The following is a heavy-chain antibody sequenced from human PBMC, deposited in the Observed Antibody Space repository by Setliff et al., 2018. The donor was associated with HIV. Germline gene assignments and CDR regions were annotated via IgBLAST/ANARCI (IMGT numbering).Heavy chain of an antibody. Sequence: PGGSLRLSCAASGFDFSSHAMSWVRQAPGKGLEWLSVISGHTINVYYADSVKGRFTISRDNSKNTLFLQMDSLNHEDTALYFCARSQWEVPILSWFDPWGQGTSVTVSS. CDR3: ARSQWEVPILSWFDP. CDR1: GFDFSSHA. V-gene: IGHV3-23*01. CDR2: ISGHTINV. J-gene: IGHJ5*02. D-gene: IGHD1-26*01.